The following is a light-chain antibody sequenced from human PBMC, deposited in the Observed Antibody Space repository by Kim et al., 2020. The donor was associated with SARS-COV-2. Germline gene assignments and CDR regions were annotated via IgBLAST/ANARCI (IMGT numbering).Light chain of an antibody. Sequence: ASVGDRVTITCRASQGISNYLALYQQKPGKVPKLLVYAASALQSGVSSRFSGSGSGTDFTLTISSLQPEDVATYYCQKYDRAPRTFGQGTKVDIK. J-gene: IGKJ1*01. CDR1: QGISNY. V-gene: IGKV1-27*01. CDR3: QKYDRAPRT. CDR2: AAS.